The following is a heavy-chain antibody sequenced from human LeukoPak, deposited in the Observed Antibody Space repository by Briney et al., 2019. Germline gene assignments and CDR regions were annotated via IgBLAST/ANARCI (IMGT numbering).Heavy chain of an antibody. V-gene: IGHV4-39*07. CDR3: AREDVEKDYYFDY. D-gene: IGHD3-3*01. CDR2: IYYSGST. CDR1: GGSISSSSYY. Sequence: PSETLSLTCTVSGGSISSSSYYWGWIRQPPGKGLEWIGSIYYSGSTYYNPSLKSRVTISVDTSKNQFSLKLSSVTAADTAVYYCAREDVEKDYYFDYWGQGTLVTVSS. J-gene: IGHJ4*02.